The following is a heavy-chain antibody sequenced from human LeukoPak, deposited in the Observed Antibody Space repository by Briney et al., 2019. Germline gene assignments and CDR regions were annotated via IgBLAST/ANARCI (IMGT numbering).Heavy chain of an antibody. V-gene: IGHV1-2*02. CDR2: INPNSGGT. J-gene: IGHJ3*02. CDR1: GYTFTGYG. CDR3: ARDWTTVTTGPDAFDI. Sequence: GASVKVSCKASGYTFTGYGISWVRQAPGQGLEWMGWINPNSGGTNYAQKFQGRVTMTRDTSISTAYMELSRLRSDDTAVYYRARDWTTVTTGPDAFDIWGQGTMVTVSS. D-gene: IGHD4-11*01.